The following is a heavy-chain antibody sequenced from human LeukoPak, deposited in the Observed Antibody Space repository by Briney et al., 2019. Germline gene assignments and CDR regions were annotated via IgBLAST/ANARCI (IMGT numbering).Heavy chain of an antibody. CDR2: IFYSGTT. D-gene: IGHD2-15*01. Sequence: SETLSLTCTVSGGSISSYYWGWIGQPPGKGLEYIGFIFYSGTTNYNPSLKSRVTISVDTSKNQFSLNLSSVTASDTAVYYCAREYSNWFDPWGQGTLVTVSS. CDR3: AREYSNWFDP. J-gene: IGHJ5*02. CDR1: GGSISSYY. V-gene: IGHV4-59*01.